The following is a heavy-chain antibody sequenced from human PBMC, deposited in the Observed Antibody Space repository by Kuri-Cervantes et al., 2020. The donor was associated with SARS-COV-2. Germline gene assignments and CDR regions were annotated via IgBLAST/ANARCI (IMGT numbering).Heavy chain of an antibody. CDR1: GGTFSTYG. D-gene: IGHD2-8*01. CDR3: ARSYCTNGVCYMTAFDY. J-gene: IGHJ4*02. V-gene: IGHV1-69*06. Sequence: SVKVSCKASGGTFSTYGISWVRQAPGQGLEWMGRIIPIFGTANYAQKFQGRVTITADKSTSTAYMELSSLRSEDTAVYYCARSYCTNGVCYMTAFDYWGQGTLVTVSS. CDR2: IIPIFGTA.